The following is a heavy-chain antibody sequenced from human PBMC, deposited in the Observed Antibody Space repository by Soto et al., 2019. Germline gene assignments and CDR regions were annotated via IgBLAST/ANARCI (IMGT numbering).Heavy chain of an antibody. CDR3: ARGVQNYYDTSRYLDY. CDR1: GGSISSGGDS. Sequence: NPSETLSLTCAVSGGSISSGGDSWSWIRQPPGKGLEWIGDIYHSGSPSYNPALKSRVTISVDRSKNQFSLKMSSVTAADTAVYYCARGVQNYYDTSRYLDYWGQGTLVTVSS. CDR2: IYHSGSP. J-gene: IGHJ4*02. D-gene: IGHD3-22*01. V-gene: IGHV4-30-2*01.